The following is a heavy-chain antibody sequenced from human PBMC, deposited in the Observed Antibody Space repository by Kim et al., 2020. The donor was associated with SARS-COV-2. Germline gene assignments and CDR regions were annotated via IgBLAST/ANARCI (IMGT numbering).Heavy chain of an antibody. CDR1: GGSISSSSYY. CDR2: IYYSGST. D-gene: IGHD3-10*01. V-gene: IGHV4-39*01. CDR3: ARQENYYGSGSYYPFDY. Sequence: SETLSLTCTVSGGSISSSSYYWGWIRQPPGKGLEWIGIIYYSGSTYYNLSLKSRVTISVDTSKNQFSLKLSSVTGADTAVYYCARQENYYGSGSYYPFDYWGQGTLVTVSS. J-gene: IGHJ4*02.